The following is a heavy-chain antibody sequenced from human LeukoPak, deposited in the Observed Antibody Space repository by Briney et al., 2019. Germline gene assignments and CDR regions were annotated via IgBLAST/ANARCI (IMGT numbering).Heavy chain of an antibody. D-gene: IGHD6-13*01. CDR1: GGSVSSGSYY. Sequence: SETLSLTCTVSGGSVSSGSYYWSWIPQPPGKGLEWNGYIYYSASTNYTPSLKSRVTISVDTSKNQFSLKLSSVTAADTAVYYCARDGSRSSSSWYPFDYWGQGTLVTVSS. CDR3: ARDGSRSSSSWYPFDY. V-gene: IGHV4-61*01. CDR2: IYYSAST. J-gene: IGHJ4*02.